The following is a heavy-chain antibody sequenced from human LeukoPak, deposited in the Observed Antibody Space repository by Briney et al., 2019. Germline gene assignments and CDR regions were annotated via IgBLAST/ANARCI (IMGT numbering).Heavy chain of an antibody. D-gene: IGHD1-7*01. CDR1: GFTFSSYW. V-gene: IGHV3-7*01. J-gene: IGHJ4*02. CDR2: IKQDGSEK. Sequence: PGGSLRLSCAASGFTFSSYWISWVRQAPGKGLEWVANIKQDGSEKYYVDSVKGRFTISRDNAKNSLYLQMNSLRAEDTAVYYCARERDWNLASYYFDYWGQGTLVTVSS. CDR3: ARERDWNLASYYFDY.